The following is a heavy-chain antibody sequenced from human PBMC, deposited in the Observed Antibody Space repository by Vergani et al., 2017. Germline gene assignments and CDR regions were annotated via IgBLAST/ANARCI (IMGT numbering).Heavy chain of an antibody. CDR2: TYYRSKWYN. CDR3: SRGRGYDFWSGYVLDY. Sequence: QVQLQQSGPGLVKPSQTLSLTCAISGDSVSSNSAAWNWIRQSPSRGLEWLGRTYYRSKWYNDYAVSVKSRITINPDTSKNQFSLQLNSVTAADTAVYYCSRGRGYDFWSGYVLDYWGQGTLVTVSS. CDR1: GDSVSSNSAA. D-gene: IGHD3-3*01. J-gene: IGHJ4*02. V-gene: IGHV6-1*01.